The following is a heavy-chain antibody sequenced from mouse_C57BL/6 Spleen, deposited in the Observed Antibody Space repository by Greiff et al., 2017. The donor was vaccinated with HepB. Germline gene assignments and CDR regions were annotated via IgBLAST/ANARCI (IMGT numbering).Heavy chain of an antibody. CDR3: ARNFRGAYDYHYFDY. D-gene: IGHD2-4*01. CDR1: GYTFTSYW. Sequence: VQLQQPGAELVKPGASVKLSCKASGYTFTSYWMHWVKQRPGQGLEWIGMIHPNSGSTNYNEKFKSKATLTVDKSSSTAYMQLSSLTSEDSAVYYCARNFRGAYDYHYFDYWGQGTTLTVSS. J-gene: IGHJ2*01. CDR2: IHPNSGST. V-gene: IGHV1-64*01.